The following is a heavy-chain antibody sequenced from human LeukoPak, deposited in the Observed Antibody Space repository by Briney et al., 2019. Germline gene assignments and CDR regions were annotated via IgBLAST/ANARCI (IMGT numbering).Heavy chain of an antibody. CDR1: GFTFSNYA. J-gene: IGHJ4*02. D-gene: IGHD3-16*01. CDR3: AKGPPGVLIGGSYYYD. Sequence: GGSLRLSWAASGFTFSNYAMSWVRQAPGKGLESVSAISGGAGSTTYAHSVKGRFTISRDNSKNKLYLQMNSLRAEDTAGYYCAKGPPGVLIGGSYYYDWGGGALLTVVS. V-gene: IGHV3-23*01. CDR2: ISGGAGST.